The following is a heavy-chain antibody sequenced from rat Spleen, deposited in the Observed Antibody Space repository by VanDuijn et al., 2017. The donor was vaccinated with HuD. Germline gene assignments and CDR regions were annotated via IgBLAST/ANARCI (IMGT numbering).Heavy chain of an antibody. CDR2: IWGDGST. V-gene: IGHV2-1*01. CDR1: GSSLTSNS. D-gene: IGHD5-1*01. CDR3: TQLGGYWYFDF. J-gene: IGHJ1*01. Sequence: QVQLKESGPGLVQPSQTLSLTCTVSGSSLTSNSVHWVRQPPGTGLEWMGGIWGDGSTDYNSALKSRLSISRDTSKSQVFLKMNSLQTDDTAIYFCTQLGGYWYFDFWGPGTMVTVSS.